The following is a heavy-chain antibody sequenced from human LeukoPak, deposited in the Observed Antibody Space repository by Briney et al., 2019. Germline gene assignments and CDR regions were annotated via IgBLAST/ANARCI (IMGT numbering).Heavy chain of an antibody. CDR1: GYTFTGYY. CDR3: ARDSYYGSGSYYETSPTD. V-gene: IGHV1-2*06. D-gene: IGHD3-10*01. Sequence: ASVKVSCKASGYTFTGYYMHWVRQAPGQGLEWVGRINPNSGGTNYAQKFQGRVTMTRDTSISTAYMELSRLRSDDTAVYYCARDSYYGSGSYYETSPTDWGQGTLVTVSS. J-gene: IGHJ4*02. CDR2: INPNSGGT.